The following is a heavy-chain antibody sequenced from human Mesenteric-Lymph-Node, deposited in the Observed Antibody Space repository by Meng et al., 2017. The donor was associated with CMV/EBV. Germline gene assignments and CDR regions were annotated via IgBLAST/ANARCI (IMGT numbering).Heavy chain of an antibody. CDR2: IIPILGIA. J-gene: IGHJ5*02. D-gene: IGHD2-2*01. CDR3: ARGMPAAPFDP. CDR1: GGTFSSYA. Sequence: SCKASGGTFSSYAISWVRQAPGQGLEWMGRIIPILGIANYAQKFQGRVTITADKSTGTAYMELSSLRSEDTAVYYCARGMPAAPFDPWGQGTLVTVSS. V-gene: IGHV1-69*04.